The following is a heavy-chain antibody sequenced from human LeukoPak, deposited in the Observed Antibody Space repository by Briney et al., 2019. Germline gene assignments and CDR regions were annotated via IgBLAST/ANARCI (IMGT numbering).Heavy chain of an antibody. Sequence: ASVKVSCKASGYRFSGNYIHWVRQAPRQGLEGMAWINPNSSDTNYAQKFQGRVTVTRDTSISTVYMDLSRLRYDDTAIYYCARAREVTGLTPWGQGTLVTVSS. V-gene: IGHV1-2*02. CDR3: ARAREVTGLTP. J-gene: IGHJ5*02. D-gene: IGHD3-9*01. CDR1: GYRFSGNY. CDR2: INPNSSDT.